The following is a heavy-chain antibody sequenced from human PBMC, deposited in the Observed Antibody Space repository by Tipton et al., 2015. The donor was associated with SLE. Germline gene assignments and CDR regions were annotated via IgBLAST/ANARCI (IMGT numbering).Heavy chain of an antibody. CDR2: INPSGGSGST. Sequence: QVQLVQSGAEVKEPGASVKVSCKASGYNFKYYGITWVRQAPGQGLEWMGIINPSGGSGSTKYAEKFQDRVTMTRDTSTSTVYMELSSLRSEDTAVYFCARDQRPSNLGADKFDYWGQGTLVAVSS. CDR1: GYNFKYYG. CDR3: ARDQRPSNLGADKFDY. J-gene: IGHJ4*02. D-gene: IGHD3-16*01. V-gene: IGHV1-46*02.